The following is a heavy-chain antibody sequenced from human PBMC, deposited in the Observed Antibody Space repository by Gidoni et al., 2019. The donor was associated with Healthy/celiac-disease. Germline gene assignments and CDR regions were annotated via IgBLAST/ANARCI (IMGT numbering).Heavy chain of an antibody. J-gene: IGHJ4*02. D-gene: IGHD6-13*01. V-gene: IGHV4-39*07. CDR1: GGSISSSDYY. Sequence: QLQLQESGPGLAKPSETLSLTCPVSGGSISSSDYYWGWVRQPPGKGLEWIGTIYYRGDTYYNPSLKSRVTISVDMSRNQFSLWLTSVTAADTAMYYCARDVRYSSSWSHFDYWGQGILVTVSS. CDR2: IYYRGDT. CDR3: ARDVRYSSSWSHFDY.